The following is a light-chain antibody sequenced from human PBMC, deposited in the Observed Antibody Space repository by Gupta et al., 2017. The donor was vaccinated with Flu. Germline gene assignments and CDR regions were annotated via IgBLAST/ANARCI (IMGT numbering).Light chain of an antibody. CDR3: QHRPNGPSTT. CDR2: GAS. V-gene: IGKV3-11*01. CDR1: RSISNY. J-gene: IGKJ5*01. Sequence: DTLSLSPGERATLSCRASRSISNYVTWYQQRPGQAPRLLIYGASNRATGSPARCIGSGWGTEFSLTISSLEPDDFAVEYCQHRPNGPSTTFGQGTQLEI.